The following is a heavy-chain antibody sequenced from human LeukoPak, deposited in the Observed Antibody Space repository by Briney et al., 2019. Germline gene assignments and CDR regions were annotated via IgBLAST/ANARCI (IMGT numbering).Heavy chain of an antibody. CDR2: ISWNSGSI. CDR3: AKAFTHYYYYYMDV. CDR1: GFTFDDYA. Sequence: GRSLRLSCAASGFTFDDYAMHWVRQAPGKGLEWVSGISWNSGSIGYADSVKGRFTISRDNSKNTLYLQMNSLRAEDTAVYYCAKAFTHYYYYYMDVWGKGTTVTVSS. J-gene: IGHJ6*03. V-gene: IGHV3-9*01.